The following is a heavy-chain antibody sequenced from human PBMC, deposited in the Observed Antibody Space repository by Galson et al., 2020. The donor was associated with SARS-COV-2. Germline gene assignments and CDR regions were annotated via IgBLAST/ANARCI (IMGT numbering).Heavy chain of an antibody. V-gene: IGHV1-18*01. D-gene: IGHD6-19*01. CDR2: ISAYNGNT. J-gene: IGHJ6*02. Sequence: ASVKVSCKASGYTFPSYGISWVRQAPGQGLEWMGWISAYNGNTNYEQKLQGRVTMTTDTSTRTAYMELRSLRSDDTAVYYCARGYSSGWRGYYYYGMDVWGQGTTVTVSS. CDR3: ARGYSSGWRGYYYYGMDV. CDR1: GYTFPSYG.